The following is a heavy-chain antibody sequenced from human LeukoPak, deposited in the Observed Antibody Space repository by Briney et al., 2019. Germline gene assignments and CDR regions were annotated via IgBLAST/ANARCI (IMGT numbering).Heavy chain of an antibody. CDR3: ATLTTVTTVDY. Sequence: PGRSLRLACAASGFTFSSYAMHWVRQAPGKGLEWVAVISYDGSNKYYADSVKGRFTISRDNSKNTLYLQMNSLRAEDTAVYYCATLTTVTTVDYWGQGTLVTVSS. CDR2: ISYDGSNK. J-gene: IGHJ4*02. D-gene: IGHD4-17*01. V-gene: IGHV3-30*01. CDR1: GFTFSSYA.